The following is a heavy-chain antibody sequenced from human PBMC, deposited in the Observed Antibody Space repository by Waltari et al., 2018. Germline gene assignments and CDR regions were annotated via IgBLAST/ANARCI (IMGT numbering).Heavy chain of an antibody. CDR1: GGSFSGHY. D-gene: IGHD2-15*01. V-gene: IGHV4-34*01. CDR3: ARVRDHCFDY. J-gene: IGHJ4*02. CDR2: IKLRRGT. Sequence: QVQLQQWGAGLLKPSETLSLTCAVYGGSFSGHYWSWIRQPPGEGLGWIGEIKLRRGTNSNPSLKSRVTISLDTSKNQFSLKLSSVTAADTAVYYCARVRDHCFDYWGQGTLVTVSS.